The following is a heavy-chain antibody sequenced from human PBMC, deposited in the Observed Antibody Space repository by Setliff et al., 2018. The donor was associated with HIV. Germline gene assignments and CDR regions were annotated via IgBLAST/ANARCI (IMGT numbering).Heavy chain of an antibody. CDR1: AGSISTGVYY. J-gene: IGHJ4*02. V-gene: IGHV4-61*02. D-gene: IGHD6-13*01. CDR3: ARVYSRSWFFFDH. CDR2: ISASGST. Sequence: PSETLSLTCTVSAGSISTGVYYWSWIRQPADKALEWIGRISASGSTNYCPSLESRVTLSIDTSNNQFSLKLTSVTAADTAVYYCARVYSRSWFFFDHWGQGVLVTVSS.